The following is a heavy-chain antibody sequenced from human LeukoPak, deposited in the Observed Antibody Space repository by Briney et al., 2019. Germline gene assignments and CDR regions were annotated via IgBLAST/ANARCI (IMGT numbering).Heavy chain of an antibody. CDR1: GFTFSSYA. CDR2: ISYDGSNK. D-gene: IGHD3-10*01. V-gene: IGHV3-30*04. CDR3: AKAGLWFGELFRFDY. Sequence: AGGSLRLSCAASGFTFSSYAMHWVRQAPGKGLEWVAVISYDGSNKYYADSEKGRFTISRDNSKNTLYLQMNSLRAEDTAVYYCAKAGLWFGELFRFDYWGQGTLVTVSS. J-gene: IGHJ4*02.